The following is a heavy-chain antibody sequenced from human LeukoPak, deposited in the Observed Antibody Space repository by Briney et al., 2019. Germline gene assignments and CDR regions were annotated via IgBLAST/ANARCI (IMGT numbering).Heavy chain of an antibody. CDR1: GGSINGYY. CDR3: ARTAYTSGWGSDY. Sequence: SETLSLTCTVSGGSINGYYWNWIRQPAGKGLEWIGRIDSNGSPSHNPSLTSRITMSVDTSKNQFSLKLRSVTAADTAVYSCARTAYTSGWGSDYWGQGTLSPSPQ. V-gene: IGHV4-4*07. CDR2: IDSNGSP. J-gene: IGHJ4*02. D-gene: IGHD6-19*01.